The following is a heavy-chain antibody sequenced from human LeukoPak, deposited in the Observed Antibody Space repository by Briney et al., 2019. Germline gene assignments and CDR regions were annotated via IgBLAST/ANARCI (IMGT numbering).Heavy chain of an antibody. V-gene: IGHV4-34*01. CDR1: GGSISSYY. CDR2: INHSGST. J-gene: IGHJ2*01. CDR3: ARTAPPLWYFDL. Sequence: PSETLSLTCTVSGGSISSYYWSWIRQPPGKGLEWIGEINHSGSTNYNPSLKSRVTISVDTSKNQFSLKLSSVTAADTAVYYCARTAPPLWYFDLWGRGTLVTVSS.